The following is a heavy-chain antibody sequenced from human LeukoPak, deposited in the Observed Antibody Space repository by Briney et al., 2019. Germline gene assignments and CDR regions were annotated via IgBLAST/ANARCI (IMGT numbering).Heavy chain of an antibody. CDR2: IKSKSDGGTT. V-gene: IGHV3-15*01. D-gene: IGHD4-17*01. CDR1: GFTFTNAW. J-gene: IGHJ4*02. CDR3: TTAPKPYGDYVDY. Sequence: GGSLRLYCAASGFTFTNAWMNWVRQAPGKGLEWVGRIKSKSDGGTTDYAAPVKGRFAISRDDSKNTLYLQMNSLGSEDTAVYYCTTAPKPYGDYVDYWGQGTLVTVSS.